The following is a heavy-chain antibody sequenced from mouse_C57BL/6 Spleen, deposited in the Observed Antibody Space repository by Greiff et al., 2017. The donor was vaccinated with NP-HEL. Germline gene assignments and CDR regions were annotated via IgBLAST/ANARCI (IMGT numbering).Heavy chain of an antibody. V-gene: IGHV1-76*01. CDR1: GYTFTDYY. Sequence: VQLQQSGAELVRPGASVKLSCKASGYTFTDYYINWVKQRPGQGLEWIARIYPGSGNTYYTEKFKGKATLTAEKASSTAYMQLSSLTSEDSAVSFCARGGSSYGVFAYWGQGTLVTVSA. CDR2: IYPGSGNT. D-gene: IGHD1-1*01. CDR3: ARGGSSYGVFAY. J-gene: IGHJ3*01.